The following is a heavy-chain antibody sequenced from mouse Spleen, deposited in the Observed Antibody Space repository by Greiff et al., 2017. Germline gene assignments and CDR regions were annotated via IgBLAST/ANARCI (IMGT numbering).Heavy chain of an antibody. V-gene: IGHV5-9-3*01. CDR2: ISSGGSYT. J-gene: IGHJ1*01. Sequence: EVQGVESGGGLVKPGGSLKLSCAASGFTFSSYAMSWVRQTPEKRLEWVATISSGGSYTYYPDSVKGRFTISRDNAKNTLYLQMSSLRSEDTAMYYCARHGTSITTVVARYFDVWGAGTTVTVSS. CDR3: ARHGTSITTVVARYFDV. CDR1: GFTFSSYA. D-gene: IGHD1-1*01.